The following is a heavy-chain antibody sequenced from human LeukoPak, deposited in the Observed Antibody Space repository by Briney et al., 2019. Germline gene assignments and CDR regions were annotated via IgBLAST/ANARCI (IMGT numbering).Heavy chain of an antibody. J-gene: IGHJ4*02. V-gene: IGHV1-69*05. Sequence: GASVKVSCKASGGTFSSYAISWVRQAPGQGLEWMGGIIPIFGTANYAQKFRGRVTITTDESTSTAYMELSSLRSEDTAVYYCARGYFDWLPYFLDYWGQGNLVTVSS. CDR3: ARGYFDWLPYFLDY. CDR1: GGTFSSYA. CDR2: IIPIFGTA. D-gene: IGHD3-9*01.